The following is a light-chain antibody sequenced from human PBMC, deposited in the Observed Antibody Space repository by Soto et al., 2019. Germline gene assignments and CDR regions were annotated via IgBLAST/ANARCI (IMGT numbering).Light chain of an antibody. CDR2: DNN. CDR3: GTWDSGLSPVV. V-gene: IGLV1-51*01. CDR1: ISNIGSDY. Sequence: QSVLTQPPSVSAAPGQKVTISCSGRISNIGSDYVSWYQQLPGTAPKLLIYDNNKRPSGIPDRFSGSKSGTSATLGITGLQTGDEADYYCGTWDSGLSPVVFGGGTKVTVL. J-gene: IGLJ2*01.